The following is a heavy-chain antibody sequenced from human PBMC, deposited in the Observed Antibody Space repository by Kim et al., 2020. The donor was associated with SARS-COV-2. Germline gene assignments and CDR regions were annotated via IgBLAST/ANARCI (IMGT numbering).Heavy chain of an antibody. V-gene: IGHV3-23*01. CDR3: AKYGDDGTSFYWGY. Sequence: GVSLRLSCVASRFTFSSYTMGWVRQAPGKGLEWVSSIAGNGGITYYEDSVKGRFTVSRDNSKNTLYVQMNSLRVEDTAVYYCAKYGDDGTSFYWGYWGQG. D-gene: IGHD3-22*01. CDR2: IAGNGGIT. CDR1: RFTFSSYT. J-gene: IGHJ4*02.